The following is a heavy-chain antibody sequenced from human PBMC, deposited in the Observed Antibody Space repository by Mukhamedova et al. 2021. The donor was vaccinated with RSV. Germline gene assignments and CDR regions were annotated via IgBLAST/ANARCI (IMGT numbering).Heavy chain of an antibody. V-gene: IGHV3-11*06. J-gene: IGHJ4*02. Sequence: AEYMGGRFTISRDNAQNSVYLQMNSLRAGDTAVYYCAGVGDYCDGGPGGNYWGQGTRVTVSS. CDR3: AGVGDYCDGGPGGNY. D-gene: IGHD5-18*01.